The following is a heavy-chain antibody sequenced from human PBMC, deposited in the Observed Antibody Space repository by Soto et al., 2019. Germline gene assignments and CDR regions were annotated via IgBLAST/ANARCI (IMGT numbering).Heavy chain of an antibody. J-gene: IGHJ6*02. CDR1: GISFSSND. D-gene: IGHD1-20*01. V-gene: IGHV3-30*01. CDR3: APPYI. CDR2: ISSDGNNK. Sequence: QVQLVESGGGVVQPGRALRLSCAAPGISFSSNDMHWVRQAPGKGLEWVAIISSDGNNKYYADSVKGRFTIARDNSKTTLFVQMNSLRAVDTAVYYCAPPYIWGQGTTVTGSS.